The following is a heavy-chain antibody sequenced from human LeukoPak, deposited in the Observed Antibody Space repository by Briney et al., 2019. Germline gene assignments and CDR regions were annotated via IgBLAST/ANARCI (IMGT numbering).Heavy chain of an antibody. CDR2: ISWNSGSI. CDR3: AKGEGSSWYEGNFDY. V-gene: IGHV3-9*01. D-gene: IGHD6-13*01. J-gene: IGHJ4*02. CDR1: GFTFDDYA. Sequence: GGSLRLSCAASGFTFDDYAMHWVRQAPGKVLEWVSGISWNSGSIGYADSVKGRFTISRDNAKNSLYLQMNSLRAEDTALYYCAKGEGSSWYEGNFDYWGQGTLVTVSS.